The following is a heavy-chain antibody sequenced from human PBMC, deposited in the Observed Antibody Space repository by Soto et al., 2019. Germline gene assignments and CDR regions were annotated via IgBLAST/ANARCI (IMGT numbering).Heavy chain of an antibody. Sequence: QVQLVQSGAEVKKPGASVKVSCKASGYTFSDHDINWVRQASGQVPEWLGWMNPNSGDTGYAQNFQGRVTMTRDTSKRTAYMELSSLRPEDPAVYYCARVGGNWNDDYFDYWGQGTLVTVSS. CDR2: MNPNSGDT. CDR1: GYTFSDHD. V-gene: IGHV1-8*01. D-gene: IGHD1-1*01. J-gene: IGHJ4*02. CDR3: ARVGGNWNDDYFDY.